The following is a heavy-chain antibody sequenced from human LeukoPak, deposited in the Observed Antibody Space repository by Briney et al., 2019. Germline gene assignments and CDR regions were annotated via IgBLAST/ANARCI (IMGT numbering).Heavy chain of an antibody. J-gene: IGHJ4*02. Sequence: GSLRLSCAASGFTFNYYGLHWVRQAPGKGLEWVAVISYDGGNKYHADSVKGRFTISRDNSKNTLYLEMNSQRAEDTAVYYCAKPGYCSRTSCSAFDYWGQGTLVTVSS. D-gene: IGHD2-2*01. V-gene: IGHV3-30-3*02. CDR3: AKPGYCSRTSCSAFDY. CDR2: ISYDGGNK. CDR1: GFTFNYYG.